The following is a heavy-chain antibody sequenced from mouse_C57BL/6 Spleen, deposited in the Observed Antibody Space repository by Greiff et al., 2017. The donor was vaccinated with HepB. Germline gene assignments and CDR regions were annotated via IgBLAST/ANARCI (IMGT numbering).Heavy chain of an antibody. CDR2: IWSGGST. CDR3: ATYYSNYLAWFAY. V-gene: IGHV2-2*01. J-gene: IGHJ3*01. D-gene: IGHD2-5*01. Sequence: QVQLQQSGPGLVQPSQSLSITCTVSGFSLTSYGIHWVRQSPGKGLEWLGVIWSGGSTDYNAAFISRLSISKDNSKSQVFFKMISLQADDTAIYYCATYYSNYLAWFAYWGQGTLVTVSA. CDR1: GFSLTSYG.